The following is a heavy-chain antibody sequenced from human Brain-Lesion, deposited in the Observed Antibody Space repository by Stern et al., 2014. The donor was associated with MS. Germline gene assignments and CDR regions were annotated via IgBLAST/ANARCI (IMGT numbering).Heavy chain of an antibody. CDR1: GFTFDNYA. J-gene: IGHJ6*02. Sequence: QLVESGGGLVQPGRSLRLSCAASGFTFDNYALYWVRQGPGKGLEWVSGIGLNSGNIAYADSVKGRFTISRDTARNSLYLQMNSLRAEDTALYYCARGGYYNIRHGMDVWGQGTTVIVSS. V-gene: IGHV3-9*01. CDR2: IGLNSGNI. CDR3: ARGGYYNIRHGMDV. D-gene: IGHD3-9*01.